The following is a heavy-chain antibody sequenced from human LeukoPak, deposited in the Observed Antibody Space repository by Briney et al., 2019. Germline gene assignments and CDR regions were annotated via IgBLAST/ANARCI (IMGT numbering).Heavy chain of an antibody. D-gene: IGHD2-15*01. CDR3: AKDGYCSGGSCYNFDY. J-gene: IGHJ4*02. CDR1: GFTFSSYG. Sequence: QPGRSLILSCAASGFTFSSYGMHWVRQAPGKGLEWVAVISYDGSNKYYADSVKGRFTISRDNSKNTLYLQMNSLRAEDTAVYYCAKDGYCSGGSCYNFDYWGQGTLVTVSS. V-gene: IGHV3-30*18. CDR2: ISYDGSNK.